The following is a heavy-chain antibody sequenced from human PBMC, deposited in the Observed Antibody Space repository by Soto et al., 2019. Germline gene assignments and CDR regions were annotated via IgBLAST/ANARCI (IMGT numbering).Heavy chain of an antibody. J-gene: IGHJ6*02. CDR1: GGTFSSYA. CDR3: ARPDIVVVPAATNYYYYGMDV. CDR2: IIPIFGTA. D-gene: IGHD2-2*01. Sequence: QVQLVQSGAEVKKPGSSVKVSCKASGGTFSSYAISWVRQAPGQGLEWMGGIIPIFGTANYAQKCQGRVTITADESTSTAYMELSSLRSEDTAVYYCARPDIVVVPAATNYYYYGMDVWGQGTTVTVSS. V-gene: IGHV1-69*01.